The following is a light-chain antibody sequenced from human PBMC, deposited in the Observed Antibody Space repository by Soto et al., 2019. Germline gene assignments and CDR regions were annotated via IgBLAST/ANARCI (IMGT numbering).Light chain of an antibody. Sequence: EIVLTQSPATLSLSPGERATLSCMASQSVSSYLAWYQQKPGQAPRLLIYDASNRATGIPARFSGSGSGTDFTITISSLEPEDFAVYYCQQRSNWPPLYTFGQGTKLEIK. CDR1: QSVSSY. CDR3: QQRSNWPPLYT. J-gene: IGKJ2*01. CDR2: DAS. V-gene: IGKV3-11*01.